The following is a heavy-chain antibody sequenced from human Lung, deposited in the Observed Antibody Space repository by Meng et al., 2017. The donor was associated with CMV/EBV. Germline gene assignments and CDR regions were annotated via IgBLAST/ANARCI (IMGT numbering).Heavy chain of an antibody. Sequence: GGSLRLXXAASGFTFSDYEMNWVRQAPGKGLEWLSYISQTGSGIYYADSVKGRFTISRDDSKNTVYLQMNNLRDEDTAVYYCARDGNDYGNYWFDSWGQGTXVTVSS. J-gene: IGHJ5*01. CDR1: GFTFSDYE. CDR2: ISQTGSGI. D-gene: IGHD4-11*01. V-gene: IGHV3-48*02. CDR3: ARDGNDYGNYWFDS.